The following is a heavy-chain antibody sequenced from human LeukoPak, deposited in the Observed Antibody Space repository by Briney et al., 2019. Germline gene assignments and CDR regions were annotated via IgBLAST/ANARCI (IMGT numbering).Heavy chain of an antibody. CDR3: AKETEVGAISNFDY. D-gene: IGHD1-26*01. V-gene: IGHV3-48*01. J-gene: IGHJ4*02. Sequence: GGSLRLSCAASGFTFSSYSMNWVRQAPGKGLEWVSYISSSSSTIYYADSVKGRFTISRDNSKNTLYLQMNSLRAEDTAVYYCAKETEVGAISNFDYWGQGTLVTVSS. CDR1: GFTFSSYS. CDR2: ISSSSSTI.